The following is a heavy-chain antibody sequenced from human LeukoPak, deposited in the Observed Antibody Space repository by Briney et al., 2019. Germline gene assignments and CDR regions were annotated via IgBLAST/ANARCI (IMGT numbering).Heavy chain of an antibody. Sequence: GSSVKVSCKASGYTFTGYYMYWVRQAPGQGLEWMGWINPNSGDTNYAQKFQGWVTMIRDTSISTAYMELSRLKSDDTAVYYCARWGIGDLRNTFDIWGHGTMVTVSS. D-gene: IGHD3-10*01. V-gene: IGHV1-2*04. CDR1: GYTFTGYY. CDR3: ARWGIGDLRNTFDI. CDR2: INPNSGDT. J-gene: IGHJ3*02.